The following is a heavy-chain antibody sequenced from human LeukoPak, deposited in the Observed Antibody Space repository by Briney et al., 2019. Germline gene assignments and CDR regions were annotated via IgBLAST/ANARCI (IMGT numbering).Heavy chain of an antibody. CDR1: GFTFSNYA. D-gene: IGHD1-14*01. CDR2: ISTGGSTI. V-gene: IGHV3-48*01. CDR3: ARSRYVYAMDI. J-gene: IGHJ6*02. Sequence: GGSLRLSCAGSGFTFSNYAMNWVRQAPGQGLEWVSYISTGGSTIYYAGSVKGRFTISRDNAKNSLYLQMNSLRAEDTAVYYCARSRYVYAMDIWGQGTSVTVSS.